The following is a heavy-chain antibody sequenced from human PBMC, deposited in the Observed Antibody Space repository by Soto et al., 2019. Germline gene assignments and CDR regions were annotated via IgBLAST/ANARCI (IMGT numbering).Heavy chain of an antibody. CDR2: IWPDGNDK. CDR1: GFTFSTFA. V-gene: IGHV3-33*01. J-gene: IGHJ5*02. CDR3: VRGSSCSNGVRYNLGWFGP. Sequence: QVQLVESGGGVVQPGRSLRISCTASGFTFSTFALHWVRQGPGKGLEWVAIIWPDGNDKYYADSVKGRFTISSDNSKNTLSLQMNSLRAEDTAVYYCVRGSSCSNGVRYNLGWFGPWGQGTLVTVSS. D-gene: IGHD2-8*01.